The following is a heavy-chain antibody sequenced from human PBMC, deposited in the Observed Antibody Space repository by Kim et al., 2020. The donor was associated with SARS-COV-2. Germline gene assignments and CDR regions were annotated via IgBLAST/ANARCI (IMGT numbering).Heavy chain of an antibody. CDR3: TTEPLVGADSVPFDY. CDR2: IKSKTDGGTT. V-gene: IGHV3-15*01. J-gene: IGHJ4*02. CDR1: GFTFSNAW. D-gene: IGHD1-26*01. Sequence: GGSLRLSCAASGFTFSNAWMSWVRQAPGKGLEWVGRIKSKTDGGTTDYAAPVKGRFTISRDDSKNTLYLQMNSLKTEDTAVYYCTTEPLVGADSVPFDYWGQGTLVTVSS.